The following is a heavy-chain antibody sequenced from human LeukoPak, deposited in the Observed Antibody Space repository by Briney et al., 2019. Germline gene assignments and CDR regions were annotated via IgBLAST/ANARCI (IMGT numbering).Heavy chain of an antibody. D-gene: IGHD3-16*01. CDR2: MYSSGST. CDR1: GGSISGYY. J-gene: IGHJ4*02. Sequence: SVTLSLTCTVSGGSISGYYWSWIRQPAGKGLEWMGRMYSSGSTNYNPSLKSRVTMSLDTSNNAFTLKLSSVTAADTAVYYCARKRKGVYDFDHWGQGTLVIVSS. V-gene: IGHV4-4*07. CDR3: ARKRKGVYDFDH.